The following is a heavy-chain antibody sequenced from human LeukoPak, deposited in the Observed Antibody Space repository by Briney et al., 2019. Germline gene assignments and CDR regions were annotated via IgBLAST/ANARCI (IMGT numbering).Heavy chain of an antibody. CDR1: GGSISSSSYY. CDR2: IYYSGST. D-gene: IGHD2-8*01. Sequence: PSETLSLTCTVSGGSISSSSYYWGWIRQPPGKGLEWIGSIYYSGSTYYNPSLKSRVTISVDTSKNQFSLKLSSVTAADTAVYYCARGGNCTNGVCYFEPFDYWGQGTLVTVSS. J-gene: IGHJ4*02. CDR3: ARGGNCTNGVCYFEPFDY. V-gene: IGHV4-39*01.